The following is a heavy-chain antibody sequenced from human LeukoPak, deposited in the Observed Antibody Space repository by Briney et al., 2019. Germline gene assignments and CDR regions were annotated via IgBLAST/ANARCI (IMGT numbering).Heavy chain of an antibody. D-gene: IGHD6-19*01. Sequence: PGGSLKLSCAASGFSFSSYAMSWVRQAPGKGLEWVSSISGSGDNTYYAESVKGRFTISRDNSKNTLFLQMNSLRAEDTAVFYCAKRSGYTTGWFFDFWGQGTLDTVSS. V-gene: IGHV3-23*01. CDR2: ISGSGDNT. CDR1: GFSFSSYA. CDR3: AKRSGYTTGWFFDF. J-gene: IGHJ4*02.